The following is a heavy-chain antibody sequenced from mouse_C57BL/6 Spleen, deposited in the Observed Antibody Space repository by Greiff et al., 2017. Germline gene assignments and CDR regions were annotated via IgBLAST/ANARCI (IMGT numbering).Heavy chain of an antibody. J-gene: IGHJ4*01. CDR3: ASRNRNEEYAMDY. CDR2: IRHKANGYTT. Sequence: EVMLVESGGGLVQPGGSLSLSCAASGFTFTAYYLSWVRQPPGKALEWMGFIRHKANGYTTEYSASVKGRFTISRDNSQSILYLQMNALRAEDSATYYCASRNRNEEYAMDYWGQGTSGTVSS. CDR1: GFTFTAYY. V-gene: IGHV7-3*01.